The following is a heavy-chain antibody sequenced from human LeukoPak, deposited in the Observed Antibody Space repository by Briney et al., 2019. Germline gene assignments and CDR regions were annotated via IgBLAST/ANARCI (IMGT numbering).Heavy chain of an antibody. J-gene: IGHJ4*02. CDR2: INSYGNTI. CDR3: ASDLRSVY. CDR1: GLTFSNYW. V-gene: IGHV3-74*01. Sequence: PGGSLRLSCAASGLTFSNYWMYWVRQAPGKGLVWVSRINSYGNTINYADSVKGRSTISRDNAKNTVCLQMNSLRAEDTAMEYWASDLRSVYWCGETLVIVIS.